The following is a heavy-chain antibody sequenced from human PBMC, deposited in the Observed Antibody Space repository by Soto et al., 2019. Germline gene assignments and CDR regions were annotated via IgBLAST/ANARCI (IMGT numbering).Heavy chain of an antibody. D-gene: IGHD6-19*01. Sequence: GGSLRLSCSASGFTFSTYAMSWVRQAPGGGLQWVSGVTGSGGNTYYADSVNGRFTISRDNSKNMLSLQMNSLRTEDTAVYYCAILRSGWYDWFDPWGQGTLVTVSS. CDR3: AILRSGWYDWFDP. V-gene: IGHV3-23*01. J-gene: IGHJ5*02. CDR2: VTGSGGNT. CDR1: GFTFSTYA.